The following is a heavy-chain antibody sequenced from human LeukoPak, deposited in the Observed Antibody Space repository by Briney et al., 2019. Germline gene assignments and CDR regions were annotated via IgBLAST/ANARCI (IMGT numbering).Heavy chain of an antibody. J-gene: IGHJ4*02. V-gene: IGHV4-39*01. CDR2: IYYSGST. CDR3: ARAQPLQGMIVVAYFDY. Sequence: PSETLSLTCTVSGGSISSSSYYWGWIRQPPGKGLEWIGSIYYSGSTSYNPSLKSRVTISVDTSKNQFSLKLSSVTAADTAVYYCARAQPLQGMIVVAYFDYWGQGTLVTVSS. D-gene: IGHD3-22*01. CDR1: GGSISSSSYY.